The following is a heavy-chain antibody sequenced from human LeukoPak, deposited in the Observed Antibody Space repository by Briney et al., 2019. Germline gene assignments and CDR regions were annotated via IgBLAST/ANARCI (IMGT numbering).Heavy chain of an antibody. CDR3: ARVDTAMAYLY. CDR1: GGTFSSYA. Sequence: SVNVSCKASGGTFSSYAISWGRQAPGQGLEWMGGIIPIFGTANYAQKLQGRVTITADESTSTAYMELSSLRSEDTAVYYCARVDTAMAYLYWGQGTLVTVSS. D-gene: IGHD5-18*01. V-gene: IGHV1-69*13. J-gene: IGHJ4*02. CDR2: IIPIFGTA.